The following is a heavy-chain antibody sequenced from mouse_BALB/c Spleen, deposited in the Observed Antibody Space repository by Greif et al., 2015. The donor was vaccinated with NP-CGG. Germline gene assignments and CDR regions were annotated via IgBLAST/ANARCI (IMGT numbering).Heavy chain of an antibody. CDR3: AREYYGYFDV. J-gene: IGHJ1*01. V-gene: IGHV7-3*02. Sequence: EVHLVESGGGLVQPGGSLRLSCATSGFTFTDYYMSWVRQPPGKALEWLGFIRNKANGYTTEYSASVKGRFTISRDNSQSILYLQMNTLRAEDSATYYCAREYYGYFDVRGAGTTVTVSS. CDR1: GFTFTDYY. CDR2: IRNKANGYTT.